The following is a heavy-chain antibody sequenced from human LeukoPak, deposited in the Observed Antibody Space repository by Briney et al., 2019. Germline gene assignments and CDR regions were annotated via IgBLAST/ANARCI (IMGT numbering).Heavy chain of an antibody. Sequence: ASVKVSCKASGYTFSSYYIHWVRQAPGQGLEWMRIINPSGGSTSYAQKFQGRVTMTRDTSTSTVYMELSSLRSEDTAVYYCARARARYCGGGSCYWDWFDPWGQGTLVTVSS. CDR1: GYTFSSYY. CDR3: ARARARYCGGGSCYWDWFDP. D-gene: IGHD2-15*01. J-gene: IGHJ5*02. CDR2: INPSGGST. V-gene: IGHV1-46*01.